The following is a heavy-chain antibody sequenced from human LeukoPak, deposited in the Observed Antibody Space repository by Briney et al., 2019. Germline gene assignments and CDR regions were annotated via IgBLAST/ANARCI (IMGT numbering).Heavy chain of an antibody. CDR1: GGSFSGYY. D-gene: IGHD3-10*01. CDR3: ARRFGRKFGERFYYYHYMDV. V-gene: IGHV4-34*01. CDR2: MNHGGST. Sequence: SETLSLTCAVYGGSFSGYYWNWIRQPPGKGLEWIGEMNHGGSTNYNPSLKSRVTISVDTSKNQFSLKLRSVTAADTAVYYCARRFGRKFGERFYYYHYMDVWGKGTTVTVSS. J-gene: IGHJ6*03.